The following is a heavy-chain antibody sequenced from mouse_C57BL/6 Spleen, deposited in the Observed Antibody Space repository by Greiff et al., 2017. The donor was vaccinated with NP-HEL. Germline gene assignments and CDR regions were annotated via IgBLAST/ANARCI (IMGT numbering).Heavy chain of an antibody. CDR1: GYTFTSYW. V-gene: IGHV1-52*01. CDR2: IDPSDSET. Sequence: QVQLQQSGAELVRPGSSVKLSCKASGYTFTSYWMHWVKQRPIQGLEWIGNIDPSDSETHYNQKFKDKATLTVDKSSSTAYMQLSSLTSEDSAVYYCARMSFITTVVATEYAMVYWGQGTSVPVSS. CDR3: ARMSFITTVVATEYAMVY. D-gene: IGHD1-1*01. J-gene: IGHJ4*01.